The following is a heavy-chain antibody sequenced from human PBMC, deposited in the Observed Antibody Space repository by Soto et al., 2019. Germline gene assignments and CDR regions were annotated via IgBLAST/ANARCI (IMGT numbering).Heavy chain of an antibody. J-gene: IGHJ6*02. D-gene: IGHD1-1*01. CDR1: GFTFSSYW. CDR2: IKQDGSEK. Sequence: EVQLVESGGGLVQPGGSLRLSCAASGFTFSSYWMSWVRQAPGKGLEWVANIKQDGSEKYYVDSVKGRFTISRDNAKNSLYLQMNSLRAEDTAVYYCARSSYYWNDDYYYYGLDVWGQGTTVTVSS. V-gene: IGHV3-7*01. CDR3: ARSSYYWNDDYYYYGLDV.